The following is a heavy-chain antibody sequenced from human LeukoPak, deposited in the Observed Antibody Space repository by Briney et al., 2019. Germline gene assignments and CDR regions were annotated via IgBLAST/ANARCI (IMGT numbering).Heavy chain of an antibody. D-gene: IGHD2-15*01. Sequence: GGSLRFSCAASGFTFSDYYMSWIRQALGKGLEWVSYISSSGSTIYYADSVKCRFTISRDNAKNSLYLQMNSLRAEDTAVYYCARGVGYYYYMDVWGKGTTVTVSS. V-gene: IGHV3-11*01. CDR1: GFTFSDYY. CDR2: ISSSGSTI. J-gene: IGHJ6*03. CDR3: ARGVGYYYYMDV.